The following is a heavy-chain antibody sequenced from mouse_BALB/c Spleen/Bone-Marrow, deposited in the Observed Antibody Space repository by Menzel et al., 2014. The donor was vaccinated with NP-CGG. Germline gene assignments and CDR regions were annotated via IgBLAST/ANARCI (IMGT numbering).Heavy chain of an antibody. CDR3: ARTHYYGSSYPY. CDR1: GYSITSDYA. CDR2: ISYSGNT. V-gene: IGHV3-2*02. Sequence: VQLKESGPGLVKPSQSLSLICTVTGYSITSDYAWNWIRQFPGNKLEWMGYISYSGNTRYNPSLKGRISISRDTSKNQFFLQLNSVTTEDTATYYCARTHYYGSSYPYWGQGTLVTVSA. D-gene: IGHD1-1*01. J-gene: IGHJ3*01.